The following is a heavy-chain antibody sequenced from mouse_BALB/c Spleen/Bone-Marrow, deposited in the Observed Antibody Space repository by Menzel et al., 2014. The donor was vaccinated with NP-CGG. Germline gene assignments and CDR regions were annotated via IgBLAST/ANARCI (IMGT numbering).Heavy chain of an antibody. V-gene: IGHV3-8*02. D-gene: IGHD1-1*01. CDR3: ASGLYYCGKRYYWGLDV. J-gene: IGHJ1*01. CDR2: ISHSGST. Sequence: EVQLVQSGPSLVKPSQTLSLSCSVTGDSITSGYRNWIRKFPGNKFEYMGDISHSGSTYYNPSLKSRISITPDTSKSQYYVQRKSVTTKDKATYYCASGLYYCGKRYYWGLDVWGAGTTVTVSS. CDR1: GDSITSGY.